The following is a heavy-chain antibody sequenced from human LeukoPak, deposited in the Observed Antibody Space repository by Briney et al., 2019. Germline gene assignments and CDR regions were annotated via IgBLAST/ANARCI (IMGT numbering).Heavy chain of an antibody. J-gene: IGHJ5*02. V-gene: IGHV4-30-2*01. CDR3: AREGGGFDP. D-gene: IGHD3-16*01. CDR2: IYHSGST. Sequence: SGTLSLTCAVSGGSISSGGYSWSWIRQPPGKGLEWIGYIYHSGSTYYNPSLKSRVTISVDRSKNQFSLKLSSVTAADTAVYYCAREGGGFDPWGQGTLVTVSS. CDR1: GGSISSGGYS.